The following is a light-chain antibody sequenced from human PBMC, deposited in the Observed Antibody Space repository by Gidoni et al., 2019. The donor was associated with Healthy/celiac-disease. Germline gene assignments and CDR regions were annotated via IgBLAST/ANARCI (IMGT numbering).Light chain of an antibody. J-gene: IGKJ4*01. CDR3: QQRSNWPPALT. V-gene: IGKV3-11*01. Sequence: EIVLTQSPATLSLSPGERATLSCRASQSVSSNLAWYQQKPGQAPRLRIYDASNRATGIPAMFSGSGSGTDFTLTISSLEPEDFAVYYCQQRSNWPPALTFGGGTKVEIK. CDR2: DAS. CDR1: QSVSSN.